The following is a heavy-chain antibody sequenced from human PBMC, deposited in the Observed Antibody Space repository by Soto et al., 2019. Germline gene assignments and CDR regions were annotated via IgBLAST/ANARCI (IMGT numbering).Heavy chain of an antibody. CDR1: GYSFTSYW. CDR2: IYPGDSDT. J-gene: IGHJ6*02. CDR3: ARHPLPGEDICGISTSCPLGYGMDV. V-gene: IGHV5-51*01. Sequence: PGEALKISCKGSGYSFTSYWIGWVRQMPGKGLEWMGIIYPGDSDTRYSPSFQGQVTISADKSISTAYLQWSSLKASDTAMYYCARHPLPGEDICGISTSCPLGYGMDVWGQGTTVTVSS. D-gene: IGHD2-2*01.